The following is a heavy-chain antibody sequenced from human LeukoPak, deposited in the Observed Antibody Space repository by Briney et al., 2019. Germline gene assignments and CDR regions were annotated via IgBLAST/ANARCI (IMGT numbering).Heavy chain of an antibody. V-gene: IGHV4-30-2*01. J-gene: IGHJ4*02. CDR2: IYHSGST. CDR1: GGSISSGGYS. D-gene: IGHD3-22*01. Sequence: KASETLSLTCAVSGGSISSGGYSWSWIRQPPGKGLEWIGYIYHSGSTYYNPSLKSRVTISVDRSKNQFSLKLSSVTAADTAVYYCASFYDSSGYYYVDWGQRTLVTVSS. CDR3: ASFYDSSGYYYVD.